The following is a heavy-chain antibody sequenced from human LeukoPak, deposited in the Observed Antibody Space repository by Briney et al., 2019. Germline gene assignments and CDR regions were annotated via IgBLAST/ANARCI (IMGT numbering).Heavy chain of an antibody. J-gene: IGHJ4*02. CDR3: AKYTAYSTGWPSY. D-gene: IGHD6-19*01. Sequence: PGGSLRLACAASGFTFNTYATSWVRQAPGKGLEWVSTISGSGGSTYYADSVKGRFTISRDNSKNTLYLQMNSLRAEDTAVYYCAKYTAYSTGWPSYWGQGTLVTVP. V-gene: IGHV3-23*01. CDR1: GFTFNTYA. CDR2: ISGSGGST.